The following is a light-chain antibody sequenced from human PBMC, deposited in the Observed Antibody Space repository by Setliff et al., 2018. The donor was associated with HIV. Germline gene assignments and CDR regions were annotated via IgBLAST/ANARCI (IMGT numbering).Light chain of an antibody. CDR2: DAS. V-gene: IGKV3D-20*01. CDR1: QSFSSTY. Sequence: EIVLTQSPGTLSLSPGERVTLSCRASQSFSSTYLAWYQQRPGLAPRLLLYDASTRATGIPDRFSGSGSGTDFTLTISSLQSEDFAVFYCQQYNNWPWTFGQGTKVDIK. CDR3: QQYNNWPWT. J-gene: IGKJ1*01.